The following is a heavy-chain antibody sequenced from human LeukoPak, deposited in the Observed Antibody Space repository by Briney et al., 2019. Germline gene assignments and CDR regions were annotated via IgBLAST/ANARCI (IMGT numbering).Heavy chain of an antibody. Sequence: GGSLRLSCAASGFTFSSYGMHWVRQAPGKGLEWVAVISYDGSNKYYADSVKGRFTISRDNSKNTLYLQMNSLRAEDTAVYYCAKEGGAARLGLPEFEDYWGQGTLVTVSS. CDR3: AKEGGAARLGLPEFEDY. J-gene: IGHJ4*02. CDR1: GFTFSSYG. CDR2: ISYDGSNK. V-gene: IGHV3-30*18. D-gene: IGHD6-6*01.